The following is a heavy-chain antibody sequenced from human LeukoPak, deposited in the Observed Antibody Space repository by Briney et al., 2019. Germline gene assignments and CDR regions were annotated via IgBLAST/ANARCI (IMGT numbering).Heavy chain of an antibody. D-gene: IGHD4-11*01. V-gene: IGHV3-23*01. J-gene: IGHJ4*02. CDR2: ISASGDRT. Sequence: GGSLRLSCAASGFTFSSYSMNWVRQAPGKGLEWVSGISASGDRTSYADSVKGRFTVSRDNSKNTLYLEMNILRAEDTAVYYCAKPPYSSYVVPTVWGQGTLVTVSP. CDR1: GFTFSSYS. CDR3: AKPPYSSYVVPTV.